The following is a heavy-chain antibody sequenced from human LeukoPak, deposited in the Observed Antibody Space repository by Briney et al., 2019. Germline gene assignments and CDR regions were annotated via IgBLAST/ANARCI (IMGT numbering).Heavy chain of an antibody. CDR1: GGSISSSSYY. CDR2: IYYSGST. V-gene: IGHV4-39*01. J-gene: IGHJ4*02. CDR3: ARAVSREWLLNYFDS. D-gene: IGHD6-19*01. Sequence: SETLSLTCTVSGGSISSSSYYWGWIRQPPGKGLEWIGSIYYSGSTYYNPSLKSRVTISVDTFKNQFSLKLSSVTAADTAVYYCARAVSREWLLNYFDSWGQGNLVTVSS.